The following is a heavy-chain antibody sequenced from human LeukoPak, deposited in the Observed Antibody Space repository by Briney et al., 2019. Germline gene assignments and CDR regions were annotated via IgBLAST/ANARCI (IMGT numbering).Heavy chain of an antibody. V-gene: IGHV3-30*02. CDR3: AKVGTYYYDSSGSAGAFDI. D-gene: IGHD3-22*01. CDR1: GFTFGSYG. Sequence: GGSLRLSCAASGFTFGSYGMHWVRQAPGKGLEWVAFIRYDGSNKYYADSVKGRFTISRDNSKSTLYLQMNSLRAEDTAVYYCAKVGTYYYDSSGSAGAFDIWGQGTMVTVSS. J-gene: IGHJ3*02. CDR2: IRYDGSNK.